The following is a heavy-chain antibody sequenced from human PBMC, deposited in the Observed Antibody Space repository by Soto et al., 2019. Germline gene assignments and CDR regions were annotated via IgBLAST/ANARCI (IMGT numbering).Heavy chain of an antibody. CDR3: AKDRGYFDVPPVCFDP. CDR1: GFTFSSYA. V-gene: IGHV3-23*01. CDR2: ISGSGGST. D-gene: IGHD3-9*01. J-gene: IGHJ5*02. Sequence: GGSLRLSCAASGFTFSSYAMSWVRQAPGKGLEWVSAISGSGGSTYYADSVKGRFTISRDNSKNTLYLQMNSLRAEDTAVYYCAKDRGYFDVPPVCFDPWGQGTLVTVSS.